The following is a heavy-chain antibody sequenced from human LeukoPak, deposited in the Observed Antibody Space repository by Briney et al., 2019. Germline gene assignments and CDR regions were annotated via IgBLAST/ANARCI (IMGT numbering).Heavy chain of an antibody. CDR3: AKGGVGYSSSVPYYFDY. CDR1: GFTFDDYA. J-gene: IGHJ4*02. Sequence: GGSLRLSCAASGFTFDDYAMHWVRQAPGKGLEWVSGISWNSGSIGYADSAKGRFTISRDNAKNSLYLQMNSLRAEDMALYYCAKGGVGYSSSVPYYFDYWGQGTLVTVSS. D-gene: IGHD6-13*01. CDR2: ISWNSGSI. V-gene: IGHV3-9*03.